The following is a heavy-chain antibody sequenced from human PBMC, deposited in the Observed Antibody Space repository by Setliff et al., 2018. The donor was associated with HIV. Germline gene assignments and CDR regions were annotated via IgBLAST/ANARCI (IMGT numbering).Heavy chain of an antibody. CDR3: AAVFTGEPGRSLDY. D-gene: IGHD1-26*01. CDR2: IKQHGSEK. CDR1: GFTVSTYY. V-gene: IGHV3-7*01. Sequence: GGSLRLSCVASGFTVSTYYMSWVRQAPGTGLEWVANIKQHGSEKYYADSVKGRFTISRDNSKKTLYLQMNSLRPEDTAVYYCAAVFTGEPGRSLDYWGQGTPVTVSS. J-gene: IGHJ4*02.